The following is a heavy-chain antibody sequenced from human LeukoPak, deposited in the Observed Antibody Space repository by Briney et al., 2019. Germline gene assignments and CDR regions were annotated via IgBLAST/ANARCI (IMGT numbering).Heavy chain of an antibody. V-gene: IGHV3-23*01. CDR3: AKDSLVSVYYYDSSGYYH. D-gene: IGHD3-22*01. CDR1: GFTFSSYA. CDR2: ISGSGGST. Sequence: PGGSLRLPCAASGFTFSSYAMSWVRQAPGKGLEWVSAISGSGGSTYYADSVKGRFTISRDNSKNTLYLQMNSLRAEDTAVYYCAKDSLVSVYYYDSSGYYHWGQGTLVTVSS. J-gene: IGHJ5*02.